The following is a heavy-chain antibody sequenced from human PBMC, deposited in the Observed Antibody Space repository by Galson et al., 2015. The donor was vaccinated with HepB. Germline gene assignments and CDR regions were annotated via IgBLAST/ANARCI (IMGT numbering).Heavy chain of an antibody. J-gene: IGHJ4*02. CDR2: ISSSGDLR. Sequence: LRLSCAASGSPFSSYAMSWVRRAPGTGLQWLSIISSSGDLRRYADSVKGRFTISRDNSKSALYLQMNSLTADDTAVYYCAKDGVSVSGWYSDYWGQGTLVTVSS. CDR1: GSPFSSYA. CDR3: AKDGVSVSGWYSDY. V-gene: IGHV3-23*01. D-gene: IGHD6-19*01.